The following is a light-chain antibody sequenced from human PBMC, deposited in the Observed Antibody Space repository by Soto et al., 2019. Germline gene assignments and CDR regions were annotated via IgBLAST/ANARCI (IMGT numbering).Light chain of an antibody. Sequence: ETVMTQSAVTLSVSPGDTATLSCRASQRVSSHLAWYQQKPGQAPRLLIYAASTRATGIPVRFSGSESETECTLTIRSLKSEDAALYDCHQYHRPPRAFGQGTKVDIK. CDR2: AAS. CDR1: QRVSSH. CDR3: HQYHRPPRA. V-gene: IGKV3-15*01. J-gene: IGKJ1*01.